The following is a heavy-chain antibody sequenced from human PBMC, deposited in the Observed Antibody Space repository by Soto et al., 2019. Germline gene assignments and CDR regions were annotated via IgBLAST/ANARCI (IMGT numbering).Heavy chain of an antibody. CDR2: IYYSGST. D-gene: IGHD3-10*01. Sequence: SETLSLTCTVSGGSISSGDYYWSWIRQPPGKGLEWIGYIYYSGSTFYNPSLKNRVTISLDTSEIQFSLKLSSVTAADTAVYYCARAQLYSGSGNYNNLMFDAWGQGIQVTVSS. CDR1: GGSISSGDYY. CDR3: ARAQLYSGSGNYNNLMFDA. V-gene: IGHV4-30-4*01. J-gene: IGHJ5*02.